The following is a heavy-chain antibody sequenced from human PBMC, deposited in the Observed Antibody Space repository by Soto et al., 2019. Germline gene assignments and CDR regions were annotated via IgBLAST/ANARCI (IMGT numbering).Heavy chain of an antibody. CDR1: GGSISSNSYS. D-gene: IGHD3-10*01. Sequence: PSETLSLTCSVSGGSISSNSYSWGWIRQPPGKGLEWIGTLYSSRDTYYNPSLKSRVTISVDTSKNQFSLKLSSVTAADTAVYYCARDPGSGSYYGWFDPWGQGTLVTVSS. V-gene: IGHV4-39*07. J-gene: IGHJ5*02. CDR3: ARDPGSGSYYGWFDP. CDR2: LYSSRDT.